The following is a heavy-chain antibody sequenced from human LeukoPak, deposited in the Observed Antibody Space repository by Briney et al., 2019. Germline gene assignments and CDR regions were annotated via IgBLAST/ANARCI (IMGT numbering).Heavy chain of an antibody. Sequence: GGSLRLSCAASGFTFSTYWMHWVRQGPGKGLVWVSRINSDGSRTIYADSVKGRFTISRDNAKNTLYLQMNSLKTEDTALYYCARPFGTGWSTHYLDYWGQGILVTVSS. D-gene: IGHD3-16*01. CDR2: INSDGSRT. V-gene: IGHV3-74*01. CDR3: ARPFGTGWSTHYLDY. CDR1: GFTFSTYW. J-gene: IGHJ4*02.